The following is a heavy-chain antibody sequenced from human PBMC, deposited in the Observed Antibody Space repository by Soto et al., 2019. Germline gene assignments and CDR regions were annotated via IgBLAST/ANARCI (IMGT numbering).Heavy chain of an antibody. D-gene: IGHD6-6*01. J-gene: IGHJ6*03. Sequence: EVQLVESGGGLAQPGGSLRLSCAASGFTLSSDAMDWVRQAPGKGLEYVSGISSNGIGTYYANSVKGRFTISRDNSKNTVYLHMDSLRTEDMAVYYCARRARADYYYMDVWGKGTTVTVS. CDR2: ISSNGIGT. CDR1: GFTLSSDA. CDR3: ARRARADYYYMDV. V-gene: IGHV3-64*01.